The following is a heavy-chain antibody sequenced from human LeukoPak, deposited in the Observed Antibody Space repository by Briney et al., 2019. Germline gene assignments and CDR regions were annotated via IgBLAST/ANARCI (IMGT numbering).Heavy chain of an antibody. CDR1: GGYISTYC. J-gene: IGHJ4*02. V-gene: IGHV4-4*07. D-gene: IGHD3-22*01. Sequence: SETLSLTCNVSGGYISTYCWNWIRQSAEKGLEWIGRIYASGSTNYNPSLNSRVTISVDKSKNQFSLKLSSVTAADTAVYYCARGDYDTSGYYFFDSWGQGTLVTVSS. CDR2: IYASGST. CDR3: ARGDYDTSGYYFFDS.